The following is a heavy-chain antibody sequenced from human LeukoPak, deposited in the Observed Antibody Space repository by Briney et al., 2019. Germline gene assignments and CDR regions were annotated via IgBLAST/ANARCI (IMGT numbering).Heavy chain of an antibody. CDR1: GGSTSSYY. J-gene: IGHJ6*03. CDR3: ARVDCSGGSCYPHYYYYMDV. D-gene: IGHD2-15*01. CDR2: IYTSGST. V-gene: IGHV4-4*07. Sequence: SETLSLTCTVSGGSTSSYYWSWIRQPAGKGLEWIGRIYTSGSTNYNPSLKSRVTMSVDTSKNQFSLKLSSVTAADTAVYYCARVDCSGGSCYPHYYYYMDVWGKGTTVTVSS.